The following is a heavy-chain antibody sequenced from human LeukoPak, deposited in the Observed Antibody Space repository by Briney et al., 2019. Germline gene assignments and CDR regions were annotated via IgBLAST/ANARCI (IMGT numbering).Heavy chain of an antibody. V-gene: IGHV1-2*04. CDR2: INPNSGGT. Sequence: RASVKVSCKASGYTITGYYMHWVRQAPGQRLAWMGWINPNSGGTNYAQKFQGWVTMTRDTSISTAYMELSRLRSDDTAVYYRARGVPHDFWSGYFGFDPWGQGTLVTVSS. D-gene: IGHD3-3*01. J-gene: IGHJ5*02. CDR1: GYTITGYY. CDR3: ARGVPHDFWSGYFGFDP.